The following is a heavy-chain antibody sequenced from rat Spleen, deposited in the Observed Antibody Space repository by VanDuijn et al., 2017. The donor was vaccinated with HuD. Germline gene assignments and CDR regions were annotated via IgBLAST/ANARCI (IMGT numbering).Heavy chain of an antibody. D-gene: IGHD5-1*01. Sequence: EVQLQESGPGLVKPSQSLSLTCSVTGYSITSNYWGWIRKFPGNKMEWIGHISYSGRTSYNPSLKSRISITRDTSKNQFFLQLNSVTTEDTATYYCARLSLSTGPYWYFDFWGPGTMVTVSS. J-gene: IGHJ1*01. CDR3: ARLSLSTGPYWYFDF. CDR2: ISYSGRT. V-gene: IGHV3-1*01. CDR1: GYSITSNY.